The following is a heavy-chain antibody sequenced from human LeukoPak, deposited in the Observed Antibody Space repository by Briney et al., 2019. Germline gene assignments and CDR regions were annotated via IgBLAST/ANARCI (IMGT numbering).Heavy chain of an antibody. CDR2: INSDGSST. D-gene: IGHD6-13*01. Sequence: PGGSLRLSCAASGFTFSRYRMHWVRQAPRKGLVWVSRINSDGSSTGYADSVKGRFTLSRDNAKNTLYLQMNSLRAEDAAVYYCASFGSSWSLSYWGQGTLVTVSS. V-gene: IGHV3-74*01. CDR3: ASFGSSWSLSY. J-gene: IGHJ4*02. CDR1: GFTFSRYR.